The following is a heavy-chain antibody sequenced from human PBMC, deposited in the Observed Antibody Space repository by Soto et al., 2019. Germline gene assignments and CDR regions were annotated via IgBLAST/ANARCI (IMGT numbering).Heavy chain of an antibody. CDR1: GFTFSSYW. CDR2: IKQDGSEK. D-gene: IGHD3-22*01. Sequence: GGSLRLSCAASGFTFSSYWMSWVRQAPGKGLEWVANIKQDGSEKYYVDSVKGRFTISRDNAKNSLYLQMNSLRAEDTAVYYCARGKAYYDSSGYYSLPLLIYFDYWGQGTLVTVSS. J-gene: IGHJ4*02. V-gene: IGHV3-7*05. CDR3: ARGKAYYDSSGYYSLPLLIYFDY.